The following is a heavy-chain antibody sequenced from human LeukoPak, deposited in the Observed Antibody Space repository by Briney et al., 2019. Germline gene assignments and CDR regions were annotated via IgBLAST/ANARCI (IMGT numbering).Heavy chain of an antibody. CDR3: ARGMRGWRYAFDI. V-gene: IGHV4-38-2*02. J-gene: IGHJ3*02. CDR1: GYSISSGDY. D-gene: IGHD6-19*01. Sequence: SETLSLTCTISGYSISSGDYWGWIRQLPGKGLEWTGRSYYSGSTYYNPSLNSQVTISVDTSKNQFSLKLSSVTAADTAVYYCARGMRGWRYAFDIWGQGTMVTVSS. CDR2: SYYSGST.